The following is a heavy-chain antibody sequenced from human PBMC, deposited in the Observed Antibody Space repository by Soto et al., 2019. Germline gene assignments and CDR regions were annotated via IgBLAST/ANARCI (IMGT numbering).Heavy chain of an antibody. J-gene: IGHJ2*01. Sequence: GKGLEWIWRGYSSGGNHYNPSLKSRVTISVDTSKNQFSLKLSSVTAADTAVYFFQAEDGIRDSVPVSAFLLNRSSDL. CDR3: QAEDGIRDSVPVSAFLLNRSSDL. D-gene: IGHD3-9*01. CDR2: GYSSGGN. V-gene: IGHV4-4*07.